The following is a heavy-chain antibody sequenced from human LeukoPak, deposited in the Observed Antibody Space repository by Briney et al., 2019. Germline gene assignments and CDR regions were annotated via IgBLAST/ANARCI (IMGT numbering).Heavy chain of an antibody. Sequence: GGSLRLSCAASGFTFSSYGMHWVRQAPGKGLEWVAFIRYDGSNKYYADSVKGRFTISRDNSKNTLYLQMNSLRAEDTAIYYCAKDLRGTYSAGLEYWGQGTLVTVSS. V-gene: IGHV3-30*02. CDR3: AKDLRGTYSAGLEY. CDR1: GFTFSSYG. J-gene: IGHJ4*02. CDR2: IRYDGSNK. D-gene: IGHD1-26*01.